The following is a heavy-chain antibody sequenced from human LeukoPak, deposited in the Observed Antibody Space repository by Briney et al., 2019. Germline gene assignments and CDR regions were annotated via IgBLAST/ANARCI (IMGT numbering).Heavy chain of an antibody. V-gene: IGHV4-39*01. D-gene: IGHD2-15*01. CDR2: IYYSGST. CDR3: ARWSLNIVVVVAATVRNAFDI. Sequence: SETLSLTCTVSGGSISSSSYYWGWIRQPPGKGLEWIGSIYYSGSTYYNPSLKSRVTISVDTSKNQFSLKLSSVTAADTAVYYYARWSLNIVVVVAATVRNAFDIWGQGTMVTVSS. CDR1: GGSISSSSYY. J-gene: IGHJ3*02.